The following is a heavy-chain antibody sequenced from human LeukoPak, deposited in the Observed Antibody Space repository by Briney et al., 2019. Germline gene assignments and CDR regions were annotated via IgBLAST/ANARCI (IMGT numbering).Heavy chain of an antibody. D-gene: IGHD2-15*01. J-gene: IGHJ6*03. Sequence: ASVKVSCKVSGYTLTELSMHWVRQAPGKGLEWMGGFDPEVGKTIYAQKFQGRVTMTEDTSTDTAYMELSSLRSEDTAVYYCATRYCSGGSCPNYYYYYINVWGKGTTVTVSS. CDR1: GYTLTELS. CDR2: FDPEVGKT. V-gene: IGHV1-24*01. CDR3: ATRYCSGGSCPNYYYYYINV.